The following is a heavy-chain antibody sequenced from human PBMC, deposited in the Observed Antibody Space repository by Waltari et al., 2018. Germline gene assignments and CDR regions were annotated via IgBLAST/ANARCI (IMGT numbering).Heavy chain of an antibody. CDR2: ISSSGSTI. D-gene: IGHD1-26*01. CDR3: ARDERGLLTYYYYGMDV. CDR1: GFTFSSYE. V-gene: IGHV3-48*03. J-gene: IGHJ6*02. Sequence: EVQLVESGGGLVQPGGSLRLSCAASGFTFSSYEMNWVRKAPGQGLEWVSYISSSGSTIYYADSVKGRFTISRDNAKNSLYLQMNSLRAEDTAVYYCARDERGLLTYYYYGMDVWGQGTTVTVFS.